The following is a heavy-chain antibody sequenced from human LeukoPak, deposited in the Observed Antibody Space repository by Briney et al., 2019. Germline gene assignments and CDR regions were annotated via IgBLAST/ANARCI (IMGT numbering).Heavy chain of an antibody. D-gene: IGHD5-24*01. Sequence: SETLSLTCTVSGGSISSYYGSWIRQPPGKGLEWIGYIYYSGSANYNPSLKSRVTISVDTSKNQFSLKLSSVTAADTAVYYCARSRRDGYNYYFDYWGQGTLVTVSS. CDR2: IYYSGSA. V-gene: IGHV4-59*01. CDR1: GGSISSYY. J-gene: IGHJ4*02. CDR3: ARSRRDGYNYYFDY.